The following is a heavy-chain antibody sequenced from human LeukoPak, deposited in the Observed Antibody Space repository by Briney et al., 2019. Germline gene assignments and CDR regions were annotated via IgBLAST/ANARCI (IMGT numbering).Heavy chain of an antibody. D-gene: IGHD2-21*02. CDR3: ARGLAYCGGDCYRGAEYFQH. Sequence: GESLKISCKGSGYSFTSYWIGWVRQMPGKGLEWMGIIYPGDSDTRYSPSFQGQVIISADKSISTAYLQWSSLKASDTAMYYCARGLAYCGGDCYRGAEYFQHWGQGTLVTVSS. V-gene: IGHV5-51*01. CDR1: GYSFTSYW. J-gene: IGHJ1*01. CDR2: IYPGDSDT.